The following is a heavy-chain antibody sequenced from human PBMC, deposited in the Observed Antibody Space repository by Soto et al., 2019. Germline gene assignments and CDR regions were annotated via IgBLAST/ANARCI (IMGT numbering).Heavy chain of an antibody. CDR1: GGSISNGTYY. D-gene: IGHD5-12*01. CDR3: GRDLAHSGYDCYYGLDV. J-gene: IGHJ6*02. Sequence: QVQLQESGPGLVKPPQTLSLTCTVSGGSISNGTYYWTWIRQHPGKGLECIGYVDYSGSTYYDPYYEGRVTISVDTSKNQFSLTLTFVTGADTAVYYCGRDLAHSGYDCYYGLDVWGQGTTVTVSS. CDR2: VDYSGST. V-gene: IGHV4-31*03.